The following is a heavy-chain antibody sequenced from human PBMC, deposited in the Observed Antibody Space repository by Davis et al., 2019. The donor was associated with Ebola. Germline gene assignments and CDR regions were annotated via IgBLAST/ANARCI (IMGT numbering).Heavy chain of an antibody. V-gene: IGHV3-73*01. Sequence: GESLKISCAASGFTFSGSAMHWVRQASGKGLEWVGRIRSKANSYATAYAASVKGRFTISRDDSKNTAYLQMNSLKTEDTAVYYCAKVTSSGWYYFDYWGQGTLVTVSS. CDR1: GFTFSGSA. D-gene: IGHD6-19*01. CDR3: AKVTSSGWYYFDY. J-gene: IGHJ4*02. CDR2: IRSKANSYAT.